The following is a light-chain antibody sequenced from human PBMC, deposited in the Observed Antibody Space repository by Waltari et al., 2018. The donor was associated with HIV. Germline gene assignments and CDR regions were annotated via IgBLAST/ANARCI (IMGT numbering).Light chain of an antibody. Sequence: QSVLTQPPSASGTPGQGVTISCVGDSSNIGSNYVYWYQQLPGTAPKVLIYRNKPRPSGVPDRFSGSKSSASASLTISGLRSADEAVYFCATRDGSLKVFGGGTKLTVL. J-gene: IGLJ3*02. CDR3: ATRDGSLKV. CDR2: RNK. V-gene: IGLV1-47*01. CDR1: SSNIGSNY.